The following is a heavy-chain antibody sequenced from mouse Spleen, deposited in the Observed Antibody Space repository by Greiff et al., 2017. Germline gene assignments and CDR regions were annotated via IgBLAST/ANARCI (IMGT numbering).Heavy chain of an antibody. J-gene: IGHJ3*01. CDR1: GYTFTDYY. Sequence: VQLQQSGPVLVKPGASVNMSCKASGYTFTDYYMNWVKQSHGKSLEWIGVINPYNGGTSYNQKFKGKATLTVDKSSSTAYMELNSLTSEDSAVYYCARNDYDGLPWFAYWGQGTLVTVSA. D-gene: IGHD2-4*01. CDR2: INPYNGGT. CDR3: ARNDYDGLPWFAY. V-gene: IGHV1-19*01.